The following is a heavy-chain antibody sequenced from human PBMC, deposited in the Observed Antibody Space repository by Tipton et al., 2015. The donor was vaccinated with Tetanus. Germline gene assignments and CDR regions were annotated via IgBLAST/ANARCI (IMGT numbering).Heavy chain of an antibody. CDR3: AKLKSRGDSSAIEH. J-gene: IGHJ4*02. D-gene: IGHD2-21*02. CDR2: FSTYRKTI. Sequence: SLRLSCAGSGFNFHSYSMNWVRQAPGKGLEWIACFSTYRKTIYYADAVKGRFTISRDNAKNTLFLQMNSLRAEDTATYYCAKLKSRGDSSAIEHWGQGTLVTVSS. V-gene: IGHV3-48*01. CDR1: GFNFHSYS.